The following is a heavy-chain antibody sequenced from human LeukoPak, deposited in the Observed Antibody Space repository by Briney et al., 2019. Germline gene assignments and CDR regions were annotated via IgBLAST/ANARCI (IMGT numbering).Heavy chain of an antibody. D-gene: IGHD1-26*01. CDR1: GGSISSYY. J-gene: IGHJ4*02. CDR2: IYYSGST. V-gene: IGHV4-59*01. CDR3: ARDSWRGSYHDY. Sequence: SESLSLTCTVSGGSISSYYWSWIRQPPGKGLEWIGYIYYSGSTNYNPSLKSRVTISVDTSKNQFSLKLSSVTAADTAVYYCARDSWRGSYHDYWGQGTLVTVSS.